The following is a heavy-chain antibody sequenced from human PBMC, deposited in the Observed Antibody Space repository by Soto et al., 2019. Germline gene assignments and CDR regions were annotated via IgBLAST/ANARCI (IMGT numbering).Heavy chain of an antibody. V-gene: IGHV4-28*01. CDR2: IYYSGAT. CDR1: GYSISSSKW. CDR3: ARREIQGPIDY. Sequence: QVQLQESGPGLVKPSDTLSLTCAVSGYSISSSKWWGWIRQPPGKGLEWIGYIYYSGATYYNPSLKIRVTMSVGTSKNQFSLKLTSVTAVDTAVYYCARREIQGPIDYWGQGTLVSVSS. J-gene: IGHJ4*02. D-gene: IGHD1-26*01.